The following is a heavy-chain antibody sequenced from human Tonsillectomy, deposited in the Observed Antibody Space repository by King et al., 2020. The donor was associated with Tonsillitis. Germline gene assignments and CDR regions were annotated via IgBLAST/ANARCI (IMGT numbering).Heavy chain of an antibody. J-gene: IGHJ6*02. CDR2: IDWDDDK. D-gene: IGHD3-10*01. Sequence: TLKESGPALVKPTQTLTLTCTFSGFSLRTSGMCVSWIRQPPGKALEWLALIDWDDDKYYSTSLKTRLTISKDTSKNQVVLTMTNMDPVDTATYYCARIRIGPGVRSALDYYYYGMDVGGQGTTVTVPS. V-gene: IGHV2-70*01. CDR3: ARIRIGPGVRSALDYYYYGMDV. CDR1: GFSLRTSGMC.